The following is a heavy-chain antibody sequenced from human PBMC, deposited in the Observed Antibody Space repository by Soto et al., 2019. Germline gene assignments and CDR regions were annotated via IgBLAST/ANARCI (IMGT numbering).Heavy chain of an antibody. CDR1: GGSISSGGYS. CDR3: ARAHYGDYGYGMDV. CDR2: IYHSGST. Sequence: QLQLQESGSGLVKPSQTRSLTCAVSGGSISSGGYSWSWIRQPPGKGLEWIGYIYHSGSTYYNPSHTSPVPIXAXRXXNQISLKLSSVTAADTAVYYCARAHYGDYGYGMDVWGQGTTVTVSS. V-gene: IGHV4-30-2*01. D-gene: IGHD4-17*01. J-gene: IGHJ6*02.